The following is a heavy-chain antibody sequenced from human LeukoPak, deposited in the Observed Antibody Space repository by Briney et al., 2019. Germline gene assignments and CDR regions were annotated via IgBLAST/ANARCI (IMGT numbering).Heavy chain of an antibody. Sequence: SETLSLTXTVSGGSISSGSYYWSWIRQPAGKGLEWIGRIYTSGSTNYNPSLKSRVTISVDTSKNQFSLKLSSVTAADTAVYYCARDGEDIVVVPAAIWGQGTLVTVSS. CDR1: GGSISSGSYY. CDR2: IYTSGST. J-gene: IGHJ4*02. V-gene: IGHV4-61*02. D-gene: IGHD2-2*01. CDR3: ARDGEDIVVVPAAI.